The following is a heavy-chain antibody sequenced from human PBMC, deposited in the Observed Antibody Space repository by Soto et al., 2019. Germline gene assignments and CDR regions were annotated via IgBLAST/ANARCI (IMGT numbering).Heavy chain of an antibody. Sequence: QVQLVQSGAEVKKPGASVKVSCKASGYTFTSYGISWVRQAPGQGLEWMGRISAYNGNTNYAQKLQGRVTMTTDTSTSTAYIELRSLRSDDTAGYYCARVVGALGHWFDPWGQGTLVTVSS. CDR3: ARVVGALGHWFDP. D-gene: IGHD1-26*01. CDR2: ISAYNGNT. J-gene: IGHJ5*02. CDR1: GYTFTSYG. V-gene: IGHV1-18*01.